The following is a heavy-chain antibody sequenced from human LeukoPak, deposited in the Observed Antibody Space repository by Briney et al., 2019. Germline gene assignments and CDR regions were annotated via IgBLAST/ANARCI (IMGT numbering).Heavy chain of an antibody. V-gene: IGHV1-2*02. J-gene: IGHJ6*03. CDR3: ARVGRGYDILTGYYHIYYYYYMDV. Sequence: ASVKVSCKASGYTFTGYYMHWVRQAPGQGLEWMGWINPNSGGTNYAQKFQGRVTMTRDTSISTAYMELSRLRSDDTAVYYCARVGRGYDILTGYYHIYYYYYMDVWGKGTTVTISS. CDR1: GYTFTGYY. D-gene: IGHD3-9*01. CDR2: INPNSGGT.